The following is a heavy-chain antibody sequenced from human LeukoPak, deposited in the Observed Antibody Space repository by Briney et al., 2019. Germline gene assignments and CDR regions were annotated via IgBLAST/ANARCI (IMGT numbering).Heavy chain of an antibody. Sequence: ASVKVSCKASGYTFTSYDVNWVRQATGQGLEWMGWMNPNSGDTNYAQKFQGRVTMTRDTSISTAYMDLSRLRSDDTAVYYCARDDGSSLTNFDYWGQGTLVTVSS. CDR3: ARDDGSSLTNFDY. J-gene: IGHJ4*02. D-gene: IGHD6-6*01. V-gene: IGHV1-2*02. CDR2: MNPNSGDT. CDR1: GYTFTSYD.